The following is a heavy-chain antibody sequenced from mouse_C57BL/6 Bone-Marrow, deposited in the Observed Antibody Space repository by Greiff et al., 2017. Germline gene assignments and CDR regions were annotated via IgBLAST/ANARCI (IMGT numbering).Heavy chain of an antibody. CDR2: IYPSDSET. Sequence: QVQLQQSGAELVRPGSSVKLSCKASGYTFTSYWMDWVKQRPGQGLEWIGNIYPSDSETHYNQKFKDKATLTVDKSSSTAYMQLSSLTSEDSAVYYCARWGTAQVVDYWGQGTTLTVSS. CDR3: ARWGTAQVVDY. CDR1: GYTFTSYW. J-gene: IGHJ2*01. D-gene: IGHD3-2*02. V-gene: IGHV1-61*01.